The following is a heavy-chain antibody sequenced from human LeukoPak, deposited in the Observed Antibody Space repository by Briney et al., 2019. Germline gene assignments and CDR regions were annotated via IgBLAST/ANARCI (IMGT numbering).Heavy chain of an antibody. CDR1: GFTFSSYG. V-gene: IGHV3-30*18. D-gene: IGHD3-3*01. CDR2: ISYDGSNK. CDR3: AKRLEPSAYYDFWSGYYFDY. Sequence: PGRSLRLSCAASGFTFSSYGMHWARQAPGKGLEWVAVISYDGSNKYYADSVKGRFTISRDNSKNTLYLQMNSLRAEDTAVYYCAKRLEPSAYYDFWSGYYFDYWGQGTLVTVSS. J-gene: IGHJ4*02.